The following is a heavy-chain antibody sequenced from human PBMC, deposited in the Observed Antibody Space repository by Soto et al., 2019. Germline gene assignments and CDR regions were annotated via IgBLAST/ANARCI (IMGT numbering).Heavy chain of an antibody. CDR3: ARLGYCGGGSCYPAYYGMDV. V-gene: IGHV3-66*01. CDR2: VYSGGNT. D-gene: IGHD2-15*01. CDR1: RFSVSDNY. Sequence: GGSLRLSCAASRFSVSDNYMSWVRQAPGKGLEWVSVVYSGGNTYYADSVKGRFTISRDNSKNTLYLQMNSLRAEDTAVYYCARLGYCGGGSCYPAYYGMDVWGQGTTVTVSS. J-gene: IGHJ6*02.